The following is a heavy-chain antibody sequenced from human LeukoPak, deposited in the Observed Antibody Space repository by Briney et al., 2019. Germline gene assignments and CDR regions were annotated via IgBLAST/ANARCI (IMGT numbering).Heavy chain of an antibody. CDR3: ARSISLLWFGELSHYYYYYMDV. CDR2: FYTGGST. D-gene: IGHD3-10*01. Sequence: SETLSLTCTVSGGSISRSSYYWTWIRKPAGRGLEWIGRFYTGGSTNYNPSLKGRVTMSVDTSKNQFSLKLSSVTAADTAVYYCARSISLLWFGELSHYYYYYMDVWGKGTTVTVSS. V-gene: IGHV4-61*02. J-gene: IGHJ6*03. CDR1: GGSISRSSYY.